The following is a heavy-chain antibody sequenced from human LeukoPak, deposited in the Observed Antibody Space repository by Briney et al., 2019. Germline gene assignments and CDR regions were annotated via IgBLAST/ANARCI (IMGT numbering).Heavy chain of an antibody. V-gene: IGHV3-66*01. CDR3: ARVRASGYSPVSD. Sequence: GGSLRLSCAASGFTVSSNYMSWVRQAPGKGLEWVSVIYSGGSTYFADSVKGRFTISRDNSKNTLYLQMNSLRAEDTAVYYCARVRASGYSPVSDWGQGTLVTVSS. CDR1: GFTVSSNY. CDR2: IYSGGST. D-gene: IGHD3-22*01. J-gene: IGHJ4*02.